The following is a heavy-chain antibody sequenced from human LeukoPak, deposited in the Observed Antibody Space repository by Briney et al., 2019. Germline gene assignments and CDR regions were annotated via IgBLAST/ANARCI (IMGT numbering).Heavy chain of an antibody. CDR1: GFTFSSYA. D-gene: IGHD2-2*01. CDR2: INAGGGST. V-gene: IGHV3-23*01. CDR3: AKDLLDIVVVPAVARYDAFDI. J-gene: IGHJ3*02. Sequence: PGGSLRLSCTASGFTFSSYAMTWVRQAPGKGLEWVSAINAGGGSTYYADSVKGRFTISRDNSKNTLYLQMNSLRAEDTAVYYCAKDLLDIVVVPAVARYDAFDIWGQGTMVTVSS.